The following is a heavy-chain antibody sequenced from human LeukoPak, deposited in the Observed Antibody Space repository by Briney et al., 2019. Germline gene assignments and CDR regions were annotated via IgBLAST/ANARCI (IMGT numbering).Heavy chain of an antibody. D-gene: IGHD1-1*01. V-gene: IGHV1-18*01. CDR2: ITAYNGNR. CDR1: GYTFSNYG. CDR3: ARDNDKVVDH. Sequence: ASVTVSCKTSGYTFSNYGISWVRQAPGQGLEWMGWITAYNGNRLYAQRFQGRITLTTDTSTSTSYMELRSLEYDDTAIYYCARDNDKVVDHWGQGTLVTVSS. J-gene: IGHJ4*01.